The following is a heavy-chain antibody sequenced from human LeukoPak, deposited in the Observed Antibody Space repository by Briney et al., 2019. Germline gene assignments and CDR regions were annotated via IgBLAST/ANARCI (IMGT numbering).Heavy chain of an antibody. CDR3: ASGESIVVVPAAGFDY. Sequence: PGGSLRLSCAASGFTFSSYEMNWVRQAPGKGLEWVSYISSSGSTIYYADSVKGRFTISRDNAKNSLYLQMNSLRAEDTAVYYCASGESIVVVPAAGFDYWGQGTLVTVSS. D-gene: IGHD2-2*01. CDR1: GFTFSSYE. V-gene: IGHV3-48*03. J-gene: IGHJ4*02. CDR2: ISSSGSTI.